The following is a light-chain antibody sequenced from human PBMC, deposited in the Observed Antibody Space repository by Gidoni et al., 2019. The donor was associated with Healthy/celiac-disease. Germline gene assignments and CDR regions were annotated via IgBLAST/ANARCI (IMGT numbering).Light chain of an antibody. V-gene: IGKV1-39*01. CDR1: QSISSY. CDR2: VAS. Sequence: DIQMTQSPSPLSASVGDRVTITCRASQSISSYLNWYQQKPGKAPKLLMYVASSLESGVPSRFSGSGSGTDFTLTISSLQPEDSATYYCQQSHSTPITFGPGTKVDIK. J-gene: IGKJ3*01. CDR3: QQSHSTPIT.